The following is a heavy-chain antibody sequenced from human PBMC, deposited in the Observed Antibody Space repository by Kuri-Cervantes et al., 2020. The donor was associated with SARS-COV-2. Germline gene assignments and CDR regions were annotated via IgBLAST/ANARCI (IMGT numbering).Heavy chain of an antibody. J-gene: IGHJ3*02. Sequence: GESLKISCAASGFTVSSNYMTWVRQAPGKGLEWVSVIYAAGATYYADSVKDRFTISRDNSSNSLYLQMNSLRAEDTAVYYCARGDCSSTSCYGPFAFDIWGQGTMVTVSS. V-gene: IGHV3-66*01. CDR2: IYAAGAT. CDR3: ARGDCSSTSCYGPFAFDI. CDR1: GFTVSSNY. D-gene: IGHD2-2*01.